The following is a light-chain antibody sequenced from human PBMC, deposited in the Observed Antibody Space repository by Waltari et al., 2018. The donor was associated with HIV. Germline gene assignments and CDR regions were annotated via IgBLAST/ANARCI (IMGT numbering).Light chain of an antibody. J-gene: IGLJ2*01. CDR1: SSDVGNYNL. V-gene: IGLV2-23*01. Sequence: QSALTQPASVSGSPGQSITISCTGTSSDVGNYNLVSWYQQHPGKAPKLIIYEAIKRPSGVSNRISASKSGNTASLTISGLQAEDEADYYCCSYADNYPVVFGGGTKLTVL. CDR3: CSYADNYPVV. CDR2: EAI.